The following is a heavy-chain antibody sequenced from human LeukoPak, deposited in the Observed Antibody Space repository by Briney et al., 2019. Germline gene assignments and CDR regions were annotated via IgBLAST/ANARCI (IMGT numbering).Heavy chain of an antibody. Sequence: GGSLRLSCAASGFTFDDYAMHWVRQAPGKGLEWVSGISWNSGSIGYADSVKGRFTISRDNAKNSLYLQMNSLRAEDTALYYCAKALRGDYCSSTSCYMPPSASYYYGMDVWGQGTTVTVSS. CDR3: AKALRGDYCSSTSCYMPPSASYYYGMDV. D-gene: IGHD2-2*02. CDR1: GFTFDDYA. CDR2: ISWNSGSI. J-gene: IGHJ6*01. V-gene: IGHV3-9*01.